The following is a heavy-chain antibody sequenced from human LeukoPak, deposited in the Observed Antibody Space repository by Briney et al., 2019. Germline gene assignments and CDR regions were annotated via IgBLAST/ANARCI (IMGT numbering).Heavy chain of an antibody. CDR3: STSRFCSSTSCLFPFDN. CDR1: GFTFSDHY. Sequence: GGSLRLSCAASGFTFSDHYMDWVRQTPGKGLEWVGRTRNKANSYTTEYAASVKGRFTISRDDSKNSLYLQMNSLKTEDTAVYYCSTSRFCSSTSCLFPFDNWGQGTLVTVSS. V-gene: IGHV3-72*01. D-gene: IGHD2-2*01. J-gene: IGHJ4*02. CDR2: TRNKANSYTT.